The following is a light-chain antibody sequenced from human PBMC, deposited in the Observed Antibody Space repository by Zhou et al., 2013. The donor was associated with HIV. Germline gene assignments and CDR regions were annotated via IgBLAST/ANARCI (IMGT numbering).Light chain of an antibody. CDR1: QSINIW. V-gene: IGKV1-5*03. Sequence: DIQMTQSPSTLSASIGDRVTITCRASQSINIWLAWYQQKPGKAPKLLIYKASNLQSGVPSRFSGSGSGTEFTLTISSLQPDDFATYYCQQYDSFPITFGQGTRLEIK. CDR2: KAS. J-gene: IGKJ5*01. CDR3: QQYDSFPIT.